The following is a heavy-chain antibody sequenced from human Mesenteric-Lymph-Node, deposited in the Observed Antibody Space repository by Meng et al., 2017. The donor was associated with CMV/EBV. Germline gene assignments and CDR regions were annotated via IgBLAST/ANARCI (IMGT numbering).Heavy chain of an antibody. CDR3: ARNRGGYQGNWFDP. CDR2: IRYDAGNK. D-gene: IGHD2-2*01. J-gene: IGHJ5*02. V-gene: IGHV3-33*01. Sequence: GESLKISCATSGFTFSNYGMHWVRQAPGKGLEPVAFIRYDAGNKYYADSVKGRFTISRDDSKNSLYLQMNSLRAEDTAFYHCARNRGGYQGNWFDPWGQGTLVTVSS. CDR1: GFTFSNYG.